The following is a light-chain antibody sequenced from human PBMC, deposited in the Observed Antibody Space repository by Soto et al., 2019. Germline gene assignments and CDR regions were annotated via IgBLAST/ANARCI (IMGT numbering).Light chain of an antibody. Sequence: DLQMPQSHSSQSASVGDRVTITCRPSQGIGNSLAWYQQKPGTVPKLLIHTASSLQSGVPSRFSGSGSGKDFTLTISDVEPEDFAVYYCHQRQSWPRTFGQGSKV. V-gene: IGKV1-27*01. CDR3: HQRQSWPRT. CDR2: TAS. J-gene: IGKJ1*01. CDR1: QGIGNS.